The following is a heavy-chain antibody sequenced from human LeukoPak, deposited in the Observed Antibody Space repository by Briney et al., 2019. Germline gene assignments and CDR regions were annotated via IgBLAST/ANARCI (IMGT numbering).Heavy chain of an antibody. V-gene: IGHV3-53*01. J-gene: IGHJ4*02. Sequence: GGSLRLSCAASGFTFSNYWMSWVRQAPGKGLEWVSVIYSSGSTYYADSVKGRLTISRDNSKNTLHLQMNTLRAEDTAVYYCASRIATAGSVDYWGQGTLVTVSS. CDR2: IYSSGST. D-gene: IGHD6-13*01. CDR3: ASRIATAGSVDY. CDR1: GFTFSNYW.